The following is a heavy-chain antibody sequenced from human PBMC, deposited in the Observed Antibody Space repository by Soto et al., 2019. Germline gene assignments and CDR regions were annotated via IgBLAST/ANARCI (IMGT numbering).Heavy chain of an antibody. V-gene: IGHV1-8*01. CDR1: GYTFTSYD. D-gene: IGHD1-20*01. CDR3: ARRFITGTLEINGFDP. Sequence: ASVKVSCKASGYTFTSYDINWVRQATGQGLEWMGWMNPNSGNTGYAQKFQGRVTMTRNTSISTAYMELSSLRSEDTAVYYCARRFITGTLEINGFDPWGQGTLVTVSS. J-gene: IGHJ5*02. CDR2: MNPNSGNT.